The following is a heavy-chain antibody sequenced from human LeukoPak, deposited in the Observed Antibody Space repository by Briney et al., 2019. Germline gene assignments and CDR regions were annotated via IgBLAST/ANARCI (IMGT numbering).Heavy chain of an antibody. CDR3: ARERRYSSSASYFDY. D-gene: IGHD6-6*01. V-gene: IGHV1-2*02. CDR2: INPNSGGT. CDR1: GYTFTGYY. Sequence: ASVKVSCKASGYTFTGYYMHWVRQAPAQGLEWMGWINPNSGGTNYAQKFQDRVTMTRDTSISTAYMELSGLRSDDTAVYYCARERRYSSSASYFDYWGQGTLVTVSS. J-gene: IGHJ4*02.